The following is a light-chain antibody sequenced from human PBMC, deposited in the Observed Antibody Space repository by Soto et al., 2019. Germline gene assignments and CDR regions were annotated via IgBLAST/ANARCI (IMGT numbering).Light chain of an antibody. CDR2: VNNDGSH. V-gene: IGLV4-69*01. CDR3: QTWGTGIVV. J-gene: IGLJ2*01. Sequence: QSVLTQSPSASASLGASVKLTCTLSSGHSSDAIAWHQQQPEKGPRYLMKVNNDGSHSKGDGLPDRFSGSSSGAERYLTISRLQSEDEADYYCQTWGTGIVVFGGGTQLTVL. CDR1: SGHSSDA.